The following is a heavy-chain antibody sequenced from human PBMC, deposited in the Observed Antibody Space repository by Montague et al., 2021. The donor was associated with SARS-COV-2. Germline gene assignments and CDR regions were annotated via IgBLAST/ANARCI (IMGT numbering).Heavy chain of an antibody. D-gene: IGHD2-2*01. CDR1: GFIFSNFW. Sequence: SLRLSCAASGFIFSNFWMSWVRQAPGKGLEWVANIKQDGSGKFYVDSVKGRFTISRDNVKNSLYLQMYSLRAEDTTVYFCARDNIVIVPPAIFYDSWGQGTLVTVSS. CDR3: ARDNIVIVPPAIFYDS. J-gene: IGHJ4*02. V-gene: IGHV3-7*01. CDR2: IKQDGSGK.